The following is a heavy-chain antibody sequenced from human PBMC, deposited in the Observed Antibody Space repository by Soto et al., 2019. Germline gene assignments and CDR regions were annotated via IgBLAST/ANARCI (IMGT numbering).Heavy chain of an antibody. CDR3: ARASEQVVTHDAFDI. CDR1: GFTFSSYE. J-gene: IGHJ3*02. V-gene: IGHV3-48*03. D-gene: IGHD6-13*01. CDR2: ISSSGSTI. Sequence: EVQLVESGGGLVQTGGSLRLSCAASGFTFSSYEMNWVRQAPGMGLAWVSYISSSGSTIYYADSVKGRFTISRDNPKNSLYLQMNSLRAEDTAVYYCARASEQVVTHDAFDIWGQGTMVTVSS.